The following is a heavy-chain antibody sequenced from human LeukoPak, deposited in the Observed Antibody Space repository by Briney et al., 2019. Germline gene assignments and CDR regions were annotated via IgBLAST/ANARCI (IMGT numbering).Heavy chain of an antibody. J-gene: IGHJ4*02. V-gene: IGHV5-51*01. CDR1: GYSFANYW. Sequence: GESLQISCKGSGYSFANYWIAWVRQMPGKGLEWMGIIYPGHSDTRYSPSFQGQVTISADKSITTAYLQWSSLEASDTAIYYCARRSNWGLDYWGQGTPVTVSS. CDR2: IYPGHSDT. D-gene: IGHD7-27*01. CDR3: ARRSNWGLDY.